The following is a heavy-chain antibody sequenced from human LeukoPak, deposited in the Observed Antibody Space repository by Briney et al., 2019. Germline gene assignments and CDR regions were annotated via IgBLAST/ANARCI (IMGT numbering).Heavy chain of an antibody. CDR2: INHSGST. Sequence: PSETLSLTCAVYGGSFSGYYWSWIRQPPGKGLEWIGEINHSGSTNYNPSLKSRVTISVDTSKNQFSLKLSSVTAADTAVYYCARGVLRYFDAGYYFDYWGQGTLVTVSS. CDR1: GGSFSGYY. CDR3: ARGVLRYFDAGYYFDY. J-gene: IGHJ4*02. V-gene: IGHV4-34*01. D-gene: IGHD3-9*01.